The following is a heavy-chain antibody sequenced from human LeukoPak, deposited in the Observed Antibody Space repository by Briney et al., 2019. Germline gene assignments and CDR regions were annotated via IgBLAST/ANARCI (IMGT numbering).Heavy chain of an antibody. J-gene: IGHJ4*02. CDR1: GGSISSGGYY. V-gene: IGHV4-31*03. CDR3: ARERYGYCSSTSCYAGGHSFDY. Sequence: PSETLSLICTVSGGSISSGGYYWSWIRQHPGKGLEWIGYIYYSGSTYYNPSLKSRVTISVDTSKNQFSLKLSSVTAADTAVYYCARERYGYCSSTSCYAGGHSFDYWGQGTLVTVSS. D-gene: IGHD2-2*01. CDR2: IYYSGST.